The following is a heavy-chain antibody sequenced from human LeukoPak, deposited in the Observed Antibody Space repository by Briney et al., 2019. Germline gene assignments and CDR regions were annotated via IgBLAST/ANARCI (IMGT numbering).Heavy chain of an antibody. Sequence: SETLSLTCTVSGGSISSYYWSWIRQPPGKGLEWIGYIYYSGSTNYNPSLKNRVTMSMDTFKNQFSLKLNSVTAADTAVYYCARDPSLARWGQGILVTVSS. CDR2: IYYSGST. V-gene: IGHV4-59*12. J-gene: IGHJ4*02. CDR1: GGSISSYY. CDR3: ARDPSLAR.